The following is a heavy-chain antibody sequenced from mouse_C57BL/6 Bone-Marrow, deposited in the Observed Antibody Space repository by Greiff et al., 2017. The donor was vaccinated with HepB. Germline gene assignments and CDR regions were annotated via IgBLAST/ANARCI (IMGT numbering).Heavy chain of an antibody. D-gene: IGHD2-4*01. Sequence: EVQLVESGGDLVKPGGSLKLSCAASGFTFSSYGMSWVRQTPDKRLEWVATISSGGSYTYYPDSVKGRFTISRDNAKNTLYLQMSSLKSEDTAMYYCARPIYYDYDGWFAYWGQGTLVTVSA. J-gene: IGHJ3*01. CDR3: ARPIYYDYDGWFAY. CDR1: GFTFSSYG. CDR2: ISSGGSYT. V-gene: IGHV5-6*01.